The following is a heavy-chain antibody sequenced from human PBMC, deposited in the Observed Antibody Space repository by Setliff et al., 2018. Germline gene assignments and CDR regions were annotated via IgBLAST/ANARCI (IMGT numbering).Heavy chain of an antibody. CDR2: INHSGGI. D-gene: IGHD6-13*01. J-gene: IGHJ5*02. V-gene: IGHV4-34*01. CDR3: AGGAFGSRWYVRPWFDP. Sequence: SETLSLTCAVYGGSFSGFYWPWIRQSPGKGLEWIGEINHSGGIDYNPSLKSRVTISVDTSKNQFSLSLSSVTAADTAVYYCAGGAFGSRWYVRPWFDPWGQGTLVTVSS. CDR1: GGSFSGFY.